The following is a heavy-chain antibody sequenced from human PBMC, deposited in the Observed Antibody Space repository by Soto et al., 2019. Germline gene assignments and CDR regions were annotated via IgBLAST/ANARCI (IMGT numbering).Heavy chain of an antibody. V-gene: IGHV3-9*01. CDR3: PKDWRSSSSLPRIDY. D-gene: IGHD6-6*01. CDR1: GFTFNNYA. J-gene: IGHJ4*02. Sequence: EVQLVESGGGLVQPGRSLRLSCAASGFTFNNYAMHWVRQAPGKGLEWVSGITWNSGSIGYADSVKGRFTISRDNAKNSLYLQMNSLRAEDTALYYCPKDWRSSSSLPRIDYWGQGTLVTVSS. CDR2: ITWNSGSI.